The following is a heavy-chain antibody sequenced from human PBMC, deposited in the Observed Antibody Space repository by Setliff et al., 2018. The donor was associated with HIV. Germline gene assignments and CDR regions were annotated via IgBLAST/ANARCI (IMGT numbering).Heavy chain of an antibody. CDR1: GFTFGDFC. J-gene: IGHJ6*03. V-gene: IGHV3-48*01. D-gene: IGHD4-17*01. Sequence: GGSLRLSCETSGFTFGDFCMNWVRQAPGKGLEWISYISSKRTSIYYADSAKGRFTISRDNDRNSLYLQMNGLRAEDTAVYYCARGPTTVTNYYYYYMDVWGKGTTVTVSS. CDR2: ISSKRTSI. CDR3: ARGPTTVTNYYYYYMDV.